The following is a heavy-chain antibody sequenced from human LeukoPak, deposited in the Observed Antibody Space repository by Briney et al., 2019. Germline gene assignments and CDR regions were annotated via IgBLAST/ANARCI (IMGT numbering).Heavy chain of an antibody. CDR2: ISYDGSNK. Sequence: PGRSLRLSCAASGFIFSSYAMHWVRQAPGKGLEWVAVISYDGSNKYYADSVKGRFTISRDNSKNTLYLQMNSLRAEDTAVYYCARNVEWLAYDAFSIWGQGTMVTVSS. D-gene: IGHD6-19*01. J-gene: IGHJ3*02. CDR3: ARNVEWLAYDAFSI. V-gene: IGHV3-30-3*01. CDR1: GFIFSSYA.